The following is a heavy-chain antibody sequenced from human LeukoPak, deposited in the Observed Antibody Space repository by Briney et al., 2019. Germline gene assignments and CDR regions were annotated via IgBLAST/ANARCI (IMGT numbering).Heavy chain of an antibody. J-gene: IGHJ4*02. CDR3: SRGSHTRGWSDFDF. D-gene: IGHD6-19*01. CDR1: GLTFGDYG. Sequence: SLRLSCTASGLTFGDYGIIWVRQAPGKGLEWVGFIRSKAYGATPEYAASVKGRFTISRDDSQSIAYLQMDSLKSEDTALYYCSRGSHTRGWSDFDFWGQGTLVIVSS. V-gene: IGHV3-49*04. CDR2: IRSKAYGATP.